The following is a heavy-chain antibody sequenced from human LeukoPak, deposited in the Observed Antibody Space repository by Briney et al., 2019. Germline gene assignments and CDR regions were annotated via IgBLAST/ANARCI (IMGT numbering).Heavy chain of an antibody. D-gene: IGHD5-12*01. CDR3: ARDGYSGYDPFDY. J-gene: IGHJ4*02. Sequence: ASVKVSCKASGYTFTSYYMHWVRQAPGQGHEWMGIINPSGGSTSYAQKFQGRVTMTRDMSTSTVYMELSSLRSEDTAVHYCARDGYSGYDPFDYWGQGTLVTVSS. V-gene: IGHV1-46*01. CDR2: INPSGGST. CDR1: GYTFTSYY.